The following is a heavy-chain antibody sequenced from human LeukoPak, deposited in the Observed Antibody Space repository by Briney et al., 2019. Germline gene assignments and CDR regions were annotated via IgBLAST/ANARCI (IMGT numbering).Heavy chain of an antibody. V-gene: IGHV3-23*01. J-gene: IGHJ6*03. Sequence: GGSLRLSCAASGFAFSNYAMSWVRQAPGKGLVWVSSISGSGVSTYYADSVKGRFTISRDNSKNTLYLQMDSQRAEDTAVYYCAKESDVIRSYYMDVWGKGTTVTVSS. D-gene: IGHD3-10*01. CDR3: AKESDVIRSYYMDV. CDR1: GFAFSNYA. CDR2: ISGSGVST.